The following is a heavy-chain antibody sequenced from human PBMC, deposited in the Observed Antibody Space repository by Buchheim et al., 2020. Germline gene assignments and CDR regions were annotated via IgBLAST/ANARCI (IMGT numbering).Heavy chain of an antibody. D-gene: IGHD5-24*01. J-gene: IGHJ6*02. Sequence: QVQLQESGPGLVKPSQTLSLTCTVSGGSISSGSYYWSWIRQPAGKGLEWIGRMYTSGSTNYNPSLKSRVTISVDTSKNQFSLKLHSVTAADTAVYYRAREGEATFNRDGYYYGLDVWGQGTT. CDR3: AREGEATFNRDGYYYGLDV. CDR1: GGSISSGSYY. CDR2: MYTSGST. V-gene: IGHV4-61*02.